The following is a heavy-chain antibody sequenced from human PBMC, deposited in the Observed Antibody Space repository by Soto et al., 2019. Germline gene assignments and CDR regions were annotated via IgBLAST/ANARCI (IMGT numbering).Heavy chain of an antibody. CDR1: GFTFDDYA. D-gene: IGHD4-4*01. CDR2: ISWNSGSI. V-gene: IGHV3-9*01. CDR3: AKDFRDYITNWFDP. Sequence: EVQLVESGGGLVQPGRSLRLSCAASGFTFDDYAMHWVRQAPGKGLEWVSGISWNSGSIGYADSVKGRFTISRDNAKNSLYPQMNSLRAEDTALYYCAKDFRDYITNWFDPWGQGTLVTVSS. J-gene: IGHJ5*02.